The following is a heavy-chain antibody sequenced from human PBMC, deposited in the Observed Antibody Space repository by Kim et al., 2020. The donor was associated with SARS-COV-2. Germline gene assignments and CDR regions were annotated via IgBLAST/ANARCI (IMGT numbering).Heavy chain of an antibody. CDR3: ASGRYGSGSLKDNWFDP. D-gene: IGHD3-10*01. J-gene: IGHJ5*02. CDR2: INPSGGST. V-gene: IGHV1-46*01. CDR1: GYTFTSYY. Sequence: ASVKVSCKASGYTFTSYYMHWVRQAPGQGLEWMGIINPSGGSTSYAQKFQGRVTMTRDTSTSTVYMELSSLRSEDTAVYYCASGRYGSGSLKDNWFDPWGQGTLVTVSS.